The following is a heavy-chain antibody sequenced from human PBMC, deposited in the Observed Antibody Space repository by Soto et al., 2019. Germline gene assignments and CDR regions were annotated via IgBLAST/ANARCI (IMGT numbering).Heavy chain of an antibody. CDR2: ISGSGDRT. CDR1: GVTFCSYA. Sequence: GGSLRLSCAASGVTFCSYAMSWVRQAPGKGLEWVSGISGSGDRTDYADSVKGRFTISRDNSKNTLYLQMNSLRAEDTALYYCAKDSSSIVWGQGTLVTVSS. J-gene: IGHJ4*02. V-gene: IGHV3-23*01. D-gene: IGHD3-16*02. CDR3: AKDSSSIV.